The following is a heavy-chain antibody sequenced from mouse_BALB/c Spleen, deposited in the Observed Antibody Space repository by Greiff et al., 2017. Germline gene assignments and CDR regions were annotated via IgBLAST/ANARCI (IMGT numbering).Heavy chain of an antibody. V-gene: IGHV1-14*01. Sequence: VQLQQSGPELVKPGASVKMSCKASGYTFTSYVMHWVKQKPGQGLEWIGYINPYNDGTKYNEKFKGKATLTSDKSSSTAYMELSSLTSEDSAVYYCARGHDYEAMDYWGQGTSVTVSS. J-gene: IGHJ4*01. CDR3: ARGHDYEAMDY. CDR1: GYTFTSYV. D-gene: IGHD3-3*01. CDR2: INPYNDGT.